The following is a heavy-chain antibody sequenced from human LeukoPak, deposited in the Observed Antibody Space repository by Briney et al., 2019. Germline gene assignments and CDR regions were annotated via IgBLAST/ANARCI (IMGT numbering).Heavy chain of an antibody. D-gene: IGHD2-21*01. CDR1: GFTFNSYW. V-gene: IGHV3-7*01. CDR3: AREGSIVPHQDLDC. CDR2: INQDGSEK. Sequence: SGGSLRLSCAASGFTFNSYWINWVRQAPGKGLEWLANINQDGSEKYYVDSVKGRFTISRDNAKNSLYLQMNNLRVEDTAVYYCAREGSIVPHQDLDCWGQGSLVTVSS. J-gene: IGHJ4*02.